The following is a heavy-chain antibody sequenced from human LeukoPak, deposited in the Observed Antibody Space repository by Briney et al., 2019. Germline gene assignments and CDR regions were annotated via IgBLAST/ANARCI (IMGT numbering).Heavy chain of an antibody. D-gene: IGHD2-15*01. CDR1: GFTFDDYA. CDR3: ARDDIVVVVAAAHYYYYYMDV. J-gene: IGHJ6*03. CDR2: LSWNSGNI. Sequence: PGGSLRLSCAASGFTFDDYAMHWVRQAPGKGLEWVSGLSWNSGNIDYADSVKGRFTISRDNAKNSLYLQMNSLRAEDTAVYYCARDDIVVVVAAAHYYYYYMDVWGKGTTVTVSS. V-gene: IGHV3-9*01.